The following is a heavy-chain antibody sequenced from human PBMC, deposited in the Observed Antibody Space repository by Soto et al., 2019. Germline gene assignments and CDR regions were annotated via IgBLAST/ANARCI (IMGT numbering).Heavy chain of an antibody. V-gene: IGHV1-46*01. J-gene: IGHJ6*02. CDR1: GYTFTSYY. CDR2: INPSGGST. D-gene: IGHD5-12*01. Sequence: ASVEVSCKASGYTFTSYYMHWVLQAPGEGLEWMGIINPSGGSTSYAQKFQGRVTMTRDTSTSTVYMELSSLRSEDTAVYYCARGGSRDGYNFRYYYYYGMDVWGQGTTVTVSS. CDR3: ARGGSRDGYNFRYYYYYGMDV.